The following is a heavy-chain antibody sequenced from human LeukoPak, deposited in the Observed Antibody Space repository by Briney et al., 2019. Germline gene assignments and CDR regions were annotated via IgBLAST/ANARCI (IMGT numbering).Heavy chain of an antibody. CDR1: GFTFSSYA. CDR3: ARVPGGYYDSSGYYQWPPDY. D-gene: IGHD3-22*01. V-gene: IGHV3-30-3*01. Sequence: GGSLRLSCAASGFTFSSYAMHWVRQAPGKGLEWVAVISYDGSNKYYADSVKGRFTISRDNSKNTPYLQMNSLRAEDTAVYYCARVPGGYYDSSGYYQWPPDYWGQGTLVTVSS. CDR2: ISYDGSNK. J-gene: IGHJ4*02.